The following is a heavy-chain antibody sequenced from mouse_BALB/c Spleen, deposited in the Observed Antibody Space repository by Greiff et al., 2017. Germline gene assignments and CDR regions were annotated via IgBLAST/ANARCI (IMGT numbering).Heavy chain of an antibody. CDR2: IDPENGDT. D-gene: IGHD1-1*01. Sequence: EVMLVESGAELVRSGASVKLSCTASGFNIKDYYMHWVKQRPEQGLEWIGWIDPENGDTEYAPKFQGKATMTVDESSSTAYMQLSSLTSEDSAVYYCARWYYGSTADYWGQGTTLTVSS. CDR1: GFNIKDYY. V-gene: IGHV14-4*02. CDR3: ARWYYGSTADY. J-gene: IGHJ2*01.